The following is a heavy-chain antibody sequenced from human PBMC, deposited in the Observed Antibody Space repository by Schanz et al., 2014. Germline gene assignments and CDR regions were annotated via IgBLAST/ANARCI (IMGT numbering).Heavy chain of an antibody. Sequence: EVRLVESGGGLVKPGGSLRLSCAASGFTFSSYSMNWVRQAPGKGLEWVSSISSSSSYIYYADSVKGRFTISRDNSKNTLYLEMTSLRVEDTAVYYCARWRVGGLNILADDYDILGQGTEVIVSS. CDR1: GFTFSSYS. J-gene: IGHJ3*02. V-gene: IGHV3-21*01. D-gene: IGHD5-12*01. CDR3: ARWRVGGLNILADDYDI. CDR2: ISSSSSYI.